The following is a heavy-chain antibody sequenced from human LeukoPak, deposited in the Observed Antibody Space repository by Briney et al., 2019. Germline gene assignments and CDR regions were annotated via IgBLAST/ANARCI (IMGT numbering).Heavy chain of an antibody. CDR1: GYTFTGYY. D-gene: IGHD4/OR15-4a*01. Sequence: ASVTVSCKASGYTFTGYYMHWVRQAPGQGLEWMGWISPNSGGTNYAHNFQGRVTMTRDTSISTGYMELRSLRYDDTAIYYCARGPPPGAKVATVLNYWGQGTLVTVSS. CDR2: ISPNSGGT. J-gene: IGHJ4*02. V-gene: IGHV1-2*02. CDR3: ARGPPPGAKVATVLNY.